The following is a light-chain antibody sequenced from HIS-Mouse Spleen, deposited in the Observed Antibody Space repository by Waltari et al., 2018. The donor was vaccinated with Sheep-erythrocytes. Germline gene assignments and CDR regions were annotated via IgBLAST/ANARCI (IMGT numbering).Light chain of an antibody. CDR1: SSDVGGYTY. V-gene: IGLV2-11*01. CDR2: DVS. CDR3: CSYAGSYNHV. J-gene: IGLJ1*01. Sequence: QSALTQPPSVSGPPGPSVTISCTGTSSDVGGYTYVSWYQQHPGKAPKRMIYDVSKRPSGVPDRFSGSKSGNTASLTISGLQAEDEADYYCCSYAGSYNHVFATGTKVTVL.